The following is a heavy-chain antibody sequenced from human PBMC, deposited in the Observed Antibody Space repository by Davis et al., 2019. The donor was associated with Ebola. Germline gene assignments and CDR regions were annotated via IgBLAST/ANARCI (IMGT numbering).Heavy chain of an antibody. Sequence: MPSETLSLTCTVSGGSLSSSSYYWGWIRQPPGKGLEWIGSVYYTVTTYENPSLKSRVTISVDTSKNQFSLKLSSVTAADTAVYYCARGGSVRFLEWLFLDYWGQGTLVTVSP. CDR1: GGSLSSSSYY. J-gene: IGHJ4*02. CDR3: ARGGSVRFLEWLFLDY. CDR2: VYYTVTT. V-gene: IGHV4-39*07. D-gene: IGHD3-3*01.